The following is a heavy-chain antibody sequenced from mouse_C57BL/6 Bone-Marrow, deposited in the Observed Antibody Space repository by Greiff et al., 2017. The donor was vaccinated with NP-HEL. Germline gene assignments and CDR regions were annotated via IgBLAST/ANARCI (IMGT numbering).Heavy chain of an antibody. CDR1: GFNIKDDY. J-gene: IGHJ2*01. V-gene: IGHV14-4*01. Sequence: VQLQQSGAELVRPGASVKLSCTASGFNIKDDYMHWVKQRPEQGLEWIGWIDPENGDTEYASKFQGKATITADTSSNTAYLQLSSLTSEDTAVYYCTTSHYDYDPDYWGQGTTLTVSS. D-gene: IGHD2-4*01. CDR2: IDPENGDT. CDR3: TTSHYDYDPDY.